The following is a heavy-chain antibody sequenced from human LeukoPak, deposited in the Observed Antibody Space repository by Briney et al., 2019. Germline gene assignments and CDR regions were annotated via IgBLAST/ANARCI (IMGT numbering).Heavy chain of an antibody. CDR3: AQANYYNSSAFDY. V-gene: IGHV3-11*01. Sequence: GGSLRLSCAASGFTFSDYYMSWIRQAPGKGLEWVSYISSSGSTIYYADSVKGRFTISRDNAKNSLYLQMNSLRGEDTAVYYCAQANYYNSSAFDYWGQGTLVTVSS. CDR1: GFTFSDYY. D-gene: IGHD3-22*01. CDR2: ISSSGSTI. J-gene: IGHJ4*02.